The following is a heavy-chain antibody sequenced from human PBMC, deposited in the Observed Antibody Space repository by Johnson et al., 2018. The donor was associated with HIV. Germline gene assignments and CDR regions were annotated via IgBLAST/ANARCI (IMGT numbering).Heavy chain of an antibody. D-gene: IGHD1-1*01. J-gene: IGHJ3*02. CDR1: GFTFSSYA. CDR2: ISGSGGST. Sequence: MLLVESGGGVVQPGRSLRLSCAASGFTFSSYAMSWVRQAPGKGLEWVSAISGSGGSTYYADSVKGRFTISRDNSKNTLYLQMNSLRAEDTAVYYCAKVGGTTILRDAFDIWGQGTMVTVSS. V-gene: IGHV3-23*04. CDR3: AKVGGTTILRDAFDI.